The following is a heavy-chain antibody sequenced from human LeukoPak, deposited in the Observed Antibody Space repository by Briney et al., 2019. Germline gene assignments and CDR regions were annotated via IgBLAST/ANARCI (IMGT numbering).Heavy chain of an antibody. CDR1: GGSISSSNW. CDR3: ARQGAYSGYQAFDY. J-gene: IGHJ4*02. CDR2: ISYSGST. Sequence: SGTLSLTCAVSGGSISSSNWWSWIRQPPGKGLEWIGYISYSGSTNYNPSLKSRVTISIDTSKNQFSLKLSSVTAADTAVYYCARQGAYSGYQAFDYWGQGTLVSVSS. V-gene: IGHV4-59*08. D-gene: IGHD5-12*01.